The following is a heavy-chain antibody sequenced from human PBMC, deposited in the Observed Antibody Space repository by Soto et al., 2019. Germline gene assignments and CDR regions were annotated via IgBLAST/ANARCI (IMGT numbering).Heavy chain of an antibody. Sequence: GGSLRLSCSASGFTFSSYAMHWVRQAPGKGLEYVSAISSNGGSTYYADSVKGRFTISRDNSKNTLYLKMSSLRAEDTAVYYCVKDRGSSSWSRGGAFDIWGQGTMVTVSS. CDR2: ISSNGGST. J-gene: IGHJ3*02. CDR3: VKDRGSSSWSRGGAFDI. CDR1: GFTFSSYA. D-gene: IGHD6-13*01. V-gene: IGHV3-64D*08.